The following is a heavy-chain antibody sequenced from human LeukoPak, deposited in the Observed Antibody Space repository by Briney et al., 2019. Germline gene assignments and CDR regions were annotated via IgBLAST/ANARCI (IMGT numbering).Heavy chain of an antibody. V-gene: IGHV3-23*01. CDR2: ISDSGGST. CDR3: ASGWSGSDY. Sequence: GGSLRLSCAASGFTFSSNAMTWVRQTPGKGLEWVSAISDSGGSTYYTDSVKGRFTISRDNSENTLYLQMNSLRADEDTAVYYCASGWSGSDYWGQGTLVTVSS. J-gene: IGHJ4*02. CDR1: GFTFSSNA. D-gene: IGHD3-3*01.